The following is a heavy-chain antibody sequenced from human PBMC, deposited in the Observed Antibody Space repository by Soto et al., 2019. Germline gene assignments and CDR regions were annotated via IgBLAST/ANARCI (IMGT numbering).Heavy chain of an antibody. J-gene: IGHJ3*02. CDR2: IYYSGST. CDR3: ARAERSYYYRDDAFDI. CDR1: GGSISSYY. V-gene: IGHV4-59*01. Sequence: SETLSLTCTVSGGSISSYYWSWIRQPPGKGLEWIGYIYYSGSTNYNPSLKSRVTISVDTSKNQFSLKLSSVTAADTAVYYCARAERSYYYRDDAFDIWGQGTMVTVSS. D-gene: IGHD1-26*01.